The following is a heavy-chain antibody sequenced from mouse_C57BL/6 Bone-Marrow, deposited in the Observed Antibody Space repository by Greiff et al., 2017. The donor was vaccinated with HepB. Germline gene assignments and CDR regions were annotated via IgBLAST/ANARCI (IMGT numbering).Heavy chain of an antibody. CDR2: INPNNGGT. V-gene: IGHV1-18*01. J-gene: IGHJ1*03. CDR3: ARRITTVEWYFDV. CDR1: GYTFTDYN. Sequence: EVQLQQSGPELVKPGASVKIPCKASGYTFTDYNMDWVKQSHGKSLEWIGDINPNNGGTIYNQKFKGKATLTVDKSSSTAYMELRSLTSEDTAVYYCARRITTVEWYFDVWGTGTTVTVSS. D-gene: IGHD1-1*01.